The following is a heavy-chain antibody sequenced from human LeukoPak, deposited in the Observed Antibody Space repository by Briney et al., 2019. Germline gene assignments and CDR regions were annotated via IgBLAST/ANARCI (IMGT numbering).Heavy chain of an antibody. V-gene: IGHV3-7*01. J-gene: IGHJ6*03. Sequence: GGSLRLSCAASGFTFSSYWMSWVRQAPGKGLEWVANIKQDGSEKYYVDSVKGRFTISRDNAKNSLYLQMNSLRAEDTAVYYCARDRRLRSYYYYMDVWGKGTTVTISS. CDR3: ARDRRLRSYYYYMDV. D-gene: IGHD4-17*01. CDR1: GFTFSSYW. CDR2: IKQDGSEK.